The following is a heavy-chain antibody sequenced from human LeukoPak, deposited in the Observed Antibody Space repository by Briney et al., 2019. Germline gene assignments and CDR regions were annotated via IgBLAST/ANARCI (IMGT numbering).Heavy chain of an antibody. Sequence: GGSLRLSCAASGFTFSSYGMTWARQAPGTGLEWVSAISGSGVNTYYADSVKGRFTISRDNSKNTLYLQMNSLRAEDTAVYYCAKCYYDSSDYYFGAFDIWGQGTMVTVSS. CDR3: AKCYYDSSDYYFGAFDI. CDR2: ISGSGVNT. CDR1: GFTFSSYG. J-gene: IGHJ3*02. D-gene: IGHD3-22*01. V-gene: IGHV3-23*01.